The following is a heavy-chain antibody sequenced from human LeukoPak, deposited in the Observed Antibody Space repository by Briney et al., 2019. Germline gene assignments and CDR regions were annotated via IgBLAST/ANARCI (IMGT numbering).Heavy chain of an antibody. Sequence: ASVKVSCKASGYTFSSYGISWVRQAPGQGLEWMGWIIPYNGHKSYLQRLQGRVTMTTDTSTGTAYMELTSLRSDDTAVYYCARVNLGYDDRGAYYSGWLDPWGQGTLVTVSS. J-gene: IGHJ5*02. CDR3: ARVNLGYDDRGAYYSGWLDP. D-gene: IGHD3-22*01. CDR2: IIPYNGHK. CDR1: GYTFSSYG. V-gene: IGHV1-18*01.